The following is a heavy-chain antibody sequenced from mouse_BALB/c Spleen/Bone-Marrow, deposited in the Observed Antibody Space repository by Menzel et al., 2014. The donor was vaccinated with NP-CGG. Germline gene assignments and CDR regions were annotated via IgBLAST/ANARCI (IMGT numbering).Heavy chain of an antibody. J-gene: IGHJ1*01. Sequence: EVQLQQSGAELVKPGASVKLSCTASGFNFKNYCMHWVNQRPEQGLEWIGKIDPANGSTNYEPKFKGRATITADTSSNTAYLQLMSLTTEDSAVYSGDYYCSGRYFDVWGAGTTVTVSS. CDR3: DYYCSGRYFDV. CDR2: IDPANGST. CDR1: GFNFKNYC. V-gene: IGHV14-3*02. D-gene: IGHD1-1*02.